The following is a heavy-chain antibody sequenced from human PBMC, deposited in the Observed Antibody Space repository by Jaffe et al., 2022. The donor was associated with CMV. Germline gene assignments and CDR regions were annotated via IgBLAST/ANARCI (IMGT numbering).Heavy chain of an antibody. D-gene: IGHD4-17*01. CDR3: ARHSAHTNDYGDYVFDY. Sequence: QLQLQESGPGLVKPSETLSLTCTVSGGSISSSSYYWGWIRQPPGKGLEWIGSIYYSGSTYYNPSLKSRVTISVDTSKNQFSLKLSSVTAADTAVYYCARHSAHTNDYGDYVFDYWGQGTLVTVSS. J-gene: IGHJ4*02. CDR1: GGSISSSSYY. V-gene: IGHV4-39*01. CDR2: IYYSGST.